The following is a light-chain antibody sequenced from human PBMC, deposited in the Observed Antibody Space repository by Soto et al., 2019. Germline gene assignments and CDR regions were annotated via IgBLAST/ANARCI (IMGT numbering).Light chain of an antibody. CDR3: CSYAGSSPLYV. CDR2: EGN. J-gene: IGLJ1*01. Sequence: QSVLTQPASVSGSPGQSITISCTASSSHIGSSNLVSWYQHHSGKAPKLIIYEGNKRPSGVSNRFSGSKSGKTASLTISGLQADDEGTYYCCSYAGSSPLYVFGTGTKLTVL. V-gene: IGLV2-23*01. CDR1: SSHIGSSNL.